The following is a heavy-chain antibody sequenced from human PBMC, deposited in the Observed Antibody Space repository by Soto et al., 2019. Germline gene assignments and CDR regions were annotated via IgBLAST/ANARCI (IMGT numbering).Heavy chain of an antibody. V-gene: IGHV3-48*03. CDR1: GFTFSSYE. J-gene: IGHJ4*02. CDR3: TRPGITTVNGFDY. Sequence: EVQLVESGGGLVQPGGSLRLSCAASGFTFSSYEMNWVRQAPGKGLEWVSYVSSSGSTIYYADSVKGRFTISRDNAKNSLYLQLNSLRAEDTGVYYCTRPGITTVNGFDYWGQGPLVTVSS. CDR2: VSSSGSTI. D-gene: IGHD4-17*01.